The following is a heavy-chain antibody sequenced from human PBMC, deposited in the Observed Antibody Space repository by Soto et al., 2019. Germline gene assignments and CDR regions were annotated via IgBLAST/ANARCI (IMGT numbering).Heavy chain of an antibody. CDR3: VTVPWEFNSADYCDT. D-gene: IGHD4-17*01. CDR1: GGTFSSYA. V-gene: IGHV1-8*02. Sequence: ASVKVSCKAYGGTFSSYAISWVRQAPGQGLEWMGGMNPKSGNTGYAQKFQGRVSMTRDNSKTTAYMELSSLGSEDTAVYYCVTVPWEFNSADYCDTRGQGTHVTVSS. J-gene: IGHJ4*02. CDR2: MNPKSGNT.